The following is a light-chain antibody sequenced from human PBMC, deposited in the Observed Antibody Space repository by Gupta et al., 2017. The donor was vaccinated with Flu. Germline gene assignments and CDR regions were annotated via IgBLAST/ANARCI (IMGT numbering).Light chain of an antibody. CDR3: KQGLPTWT. J-gene: IGKJ1*01. Sequence: DIVMTQSPLSLSVTPGEPASISCRSSQSLLASNGNNYLDWFVQKPGQSPQLLIYVGPKRAFGVPDRFSGSGSGTDFTLRSTGVEAEDVGVYYSKQGLPTWTFGQGTKVAI. V-gene: IGKV2-28*01. CDR1: QSLLASNGNNY. CDR2: VGP.